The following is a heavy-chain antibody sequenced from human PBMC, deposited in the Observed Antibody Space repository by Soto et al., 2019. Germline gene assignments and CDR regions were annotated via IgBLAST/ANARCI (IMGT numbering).Heavy chain of an antibody. Sequence: SGPTLVNPTQTLTLTCTFSGFSLSTSGVGVGWIRQPPGKALEWLALIYWNDDKRYSPSLKSRLTITKDTSKNQVVLTMTNMDPVDTATYYCPHENTNDYGDYTFDYWGQGTLVTVSS. CDR1: GFSLSTSGVG. V-gene: IGHV2-5*01. CDR3: PHENTNDYGDYTFDY. J-gene: IGHJ4*02. CDR2: IYWNDDK. D-gene: IGHD4-17*01.